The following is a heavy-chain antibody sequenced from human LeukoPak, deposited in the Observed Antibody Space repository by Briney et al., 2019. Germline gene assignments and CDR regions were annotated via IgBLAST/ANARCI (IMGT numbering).Heavy chain of an antibody. CDR1: GYTFTGYY. CDR2: INPNSGGT. Sequence: GASVKVSCKASGYTFTGYYMHWVRQAPGQGLEWMGWINPNSGGTNYAQKFQGWVTMTRDTSISTAYMELSRLRSDDTAVYYCARGAPPDYSNYGPGGNWFDPWGQGTLVTVSS. V-gene: IGHV1-2*04. J-gene: IGHJ5*02. CDR3: ARGAPPDYSNYGPGGNWFDP. D-gene: IGHD4-11*01.